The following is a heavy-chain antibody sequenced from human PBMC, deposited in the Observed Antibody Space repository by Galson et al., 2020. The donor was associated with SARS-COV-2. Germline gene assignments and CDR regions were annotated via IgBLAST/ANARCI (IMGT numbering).Heavy chain of an antibody. J-gene: IGHJ6*03. Sequence: GGSLRLSCAASGFTFDDYAMHWVRQAPGKGLEWVSGISWNSGSIGYADSVKGRFTISRDNAKNSLYLQMNSLRAEDTALYYCAKDDFWSGSHMDVWGKGTTVTVSS. CDR1: GFTFDDYA. V-gene: IGHV3-9*01. CDR3: AKDDFWSGSHMDV. D-gene: IGHD3-3*01. CDR2: ISWNSGSI.